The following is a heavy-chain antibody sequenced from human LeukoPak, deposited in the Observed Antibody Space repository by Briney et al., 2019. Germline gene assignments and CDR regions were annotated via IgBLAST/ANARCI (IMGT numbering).Heavy chain of an antibody. CDR1: GGTFSSYA. D-gene: IGHD3-10*01. CDR2: IIPIFGTA. V-gene: IGHV1-69*13. Sequence: ASVKVSCKASGGTFSSYAISWVRQAPGQGLEWMGGIIPIFGTANYAQKFQGRVTITADESTSTAYMELSSLRSEDTAVYYCARFAESPNYYYYYMDVWGKGTTDTISS. CDR3: ARFAESPNYYYYYMDV. J-gene: IGHJ6*03.